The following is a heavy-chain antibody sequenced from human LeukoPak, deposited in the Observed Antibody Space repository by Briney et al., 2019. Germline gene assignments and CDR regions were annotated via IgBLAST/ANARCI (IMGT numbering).Heavy chain of an antibody. J-gene: IGHJ4*02. Sequence: ASVKVSCKTSGYTFTNYDINWARQAAGQGLEWMGWVNPDSGDTGFAQKFQGRLTITTNTSARVAYMEMTSLTSEDTAVYYCTRDWTYWGPGTLVTVSS. CDR3: TRDWTY. CDR1: GYTFTNYD. CDR2: VNPDSGDT. D-gene: IGHD1-1*01. V-gene: IGHV1-8*01.